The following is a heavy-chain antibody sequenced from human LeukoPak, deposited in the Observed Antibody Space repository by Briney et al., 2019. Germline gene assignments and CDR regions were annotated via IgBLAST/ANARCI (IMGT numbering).Heavy chain of an antibody. V-gene: IGHV4-61*02. D-gene: IGHD6-13*01. J-gene: IGHJ4*02. CDR1: GGSISSGSYY. CDR3: ARVMGSSSRH. CDR2: IYTSGST. Sequence: SETLSLTCTVSGGSISSGSYYWSWIRQPAGKGLEWIGRIYTSGSTNYNPSLKSRVTISVDTSKNQFSLKLSSVTAADTAVYYCARVMGSSSRHWGQGTLVTVSS.